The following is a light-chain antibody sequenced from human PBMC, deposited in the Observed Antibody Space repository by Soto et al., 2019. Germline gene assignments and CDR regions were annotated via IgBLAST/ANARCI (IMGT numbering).Light chain of an antibody. CDR1: QSVSNNY. J-gene: IGKJ1*01. CDR3: QQRSNWPWT. V-gene: IGKV3-11*01. Sequence: EIVLTQSPGTLSLSPGERATLSCRASQSVSNNYLAWYQQKPGQAPRLLIYDASNRATGIPARFSGSGSETDFTLTISSLEPEDFAVYYCQQRSNWPWTFGQGTKVDIK. CDR2: DAS.